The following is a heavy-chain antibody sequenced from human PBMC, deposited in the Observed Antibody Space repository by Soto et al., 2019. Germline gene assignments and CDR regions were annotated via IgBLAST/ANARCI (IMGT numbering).Heavy chain of an antibody. J-gene: IGHJ3*02. Sequence: GGPLRVSWAAAGGTIISHGMRWVRQAPGKGLEWVAVIWYDGSNKYYADSVKGRFTISRDNSKNTLYLQMNSLRAEDTAVYYCARDTEAFDIWGQGTMVTVSS. V-gene: IGHV3-33*01. CDR1: GGTIISHG. CDR3: ARDTEAFDI. CDR2: IWYDGSNK.